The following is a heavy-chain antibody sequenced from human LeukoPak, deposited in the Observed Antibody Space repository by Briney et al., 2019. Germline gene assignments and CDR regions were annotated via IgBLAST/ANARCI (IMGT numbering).Heavy chain of an antibody. CDR2: INHSGST. CDR3: ARGYRGYSYAYAWFDY. J-gene: IGHJ4*02. V-gene: IGHV4-34*01. Sequence: PSETLSLTCAVYGGSFSGYYWSWIRQPPGKGLEWIGEINHSGSTNYNPSLKSRVTISVDTSKKQFSLKLSSVTAADTALYYCARGYRGYSYAYAWFDYWGQGTLVTVFS. D-gene: IGHD5-18*01. CDR1: GGSFSGYY.